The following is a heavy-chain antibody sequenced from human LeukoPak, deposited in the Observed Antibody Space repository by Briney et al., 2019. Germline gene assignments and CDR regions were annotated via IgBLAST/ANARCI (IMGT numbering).Heavy chain of an antibody. J-gene: IGHJ3*02. CDR3: ARAPGGYGSGSRGAFDI. D-gene: IGHD3-10*01. CDR1: GASISSYY. CDR2: IYYRGNT. Sequence: SETLSLTCTVSGASISSYYWSWIRQPPGKGLEWIGYIYYRGNTNYNPSLTSRVTISVDTSKNQFSLKLSSVTAADTAVYYCARAPGGYGSGSRGAFDIWGQGTMVTVSS. V-gene: IGHV4-59*01.